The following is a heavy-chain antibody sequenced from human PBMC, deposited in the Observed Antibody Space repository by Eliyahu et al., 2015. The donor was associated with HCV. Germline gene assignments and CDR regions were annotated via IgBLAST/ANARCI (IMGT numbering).Heavy chain of an antibody. CDR1: GFAFXSYX. CDR3: AKDPHSPKMTTVTKGGIDFDY. CDR2: ISGSGGST. V-gene: IGHV3-23*01. Sequence: EVQLLESGGGLVQPGGSLRLSCAASGFAFXSYXMXXVRQAPGKGLEWVSAISGSGGSTYYADSVXGRFTISRDNSKNTLYLQMNSLRAEDTAVYYCAKDPHSPKMTTVTKGGIDFDYWGQGTLVTVSS. D-gene: IGHD4-11*01. J-gene: IGHJ4*02.